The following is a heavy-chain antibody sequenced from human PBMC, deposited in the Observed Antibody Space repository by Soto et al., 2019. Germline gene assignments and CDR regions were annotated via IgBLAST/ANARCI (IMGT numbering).Heavy chain of an antibody. J-gene: IGHJ3*02. CDR3: VRGGSYYEDVINCAFDI. V-gene: IGHV1-18*01. CDR1: GYTFTTYV. Sequence: QVQLVQSGAEVRKPGASVKVSCKASGYTFTTYVISWVRQAPGQGLEWMGWISPYNGNTNYAQKLQGRVTMTPDTSTSTAYVELRSLRSDDTAVYYCVRGGSYYEDVINCAFDIWGQGTMVTVSS. D-gene: IGHD1-26*01. CDR2: ISPYNGNT.